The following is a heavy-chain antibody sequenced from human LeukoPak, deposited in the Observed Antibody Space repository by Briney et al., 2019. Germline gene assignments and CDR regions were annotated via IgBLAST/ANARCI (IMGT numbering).Heavy chain of an antibody. CDR1: GFTFSSYA. D-gene: IGHD3-9*01. V-gene: IGHV3-64*01. J-gene: IGHJ5*02. CDR3: ARGLDWLPNCFDP. CDR2: ISSNGGST. Sequence: GGSLRLSCAASGFTFSSYAMHWVRQAPGKGLEYVSAISSNGGSTYYANSVKGRFTISRDNSKNTLYLQMGSLRAEDMAVYYCARGLDWLPNCFDPWGQGTLVTVSS.